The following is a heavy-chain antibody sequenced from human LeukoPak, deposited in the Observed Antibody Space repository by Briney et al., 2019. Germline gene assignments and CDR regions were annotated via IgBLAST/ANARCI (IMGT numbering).Heavy chain of an antibody. CDR2: ISDSGGTT. CDR3: ATVLNVVGCFDY. V-gene: IGHV3-23*01. D-gene: IGHD2-15*01. Sequence: GGSLRLSCAASGITFSSYGMSWVRQAPGKGLEWVSGISDSGGTTYYADSVKGRFTISRDNSKDTLFLQMNSLTVEDTAVYYCATVLNVVGCFDYWGQGTLVTVSS. CDR1: GITFSSYG. J-gene: IGHJ4*02.